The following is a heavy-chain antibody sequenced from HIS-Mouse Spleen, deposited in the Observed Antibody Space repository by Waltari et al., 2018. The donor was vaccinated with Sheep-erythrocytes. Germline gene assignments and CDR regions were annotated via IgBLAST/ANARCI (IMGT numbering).Heavy chain of an antibody. CDR2: IKQDGSEK. Sequence: EVQLVESGGGLVQPGGSLRLSCAASGFTFSSYWMSWVRQAAGKGLEWVANIKQDGSEKYYVDSVKGRFTISRDNAKNSLYLQMNSLRAEDTAVYYCARVRELLYFQHWGQGTLVTVFS. CDR1: GFTFSSYW. CDR3: ARVRELLYFQH. D-gene: IGHD1-26*01. J-gene: IGHJ1*01. V-gene: IGHV3-7*01.